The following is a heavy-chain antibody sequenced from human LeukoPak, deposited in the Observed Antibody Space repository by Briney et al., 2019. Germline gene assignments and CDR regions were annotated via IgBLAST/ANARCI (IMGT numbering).Heavy chain of an antibody. J-gene: IGHJ1*01. D-gene: IGHD4-17*01. V-gene: IGHV1-2*02. Sequence: ASVKVSCKASGYTFTGYYMHWVRQAPGQGLEWMGWINPDSGGTNYGKNFQGRVTMTRDTSTSIVYMEMNRLRSDDTAVYYCARVKERTKATIPDYFQHWGQGTLVTVSS. CDR2: INPDSGGT. CDR1: GYTFTGYY. CDR3: ARVKERTKATIPDYFQH.